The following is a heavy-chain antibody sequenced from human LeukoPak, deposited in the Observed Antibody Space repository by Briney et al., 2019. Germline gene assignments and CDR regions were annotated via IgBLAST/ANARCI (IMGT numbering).Heavy chain of an antibody. CDR2: IYSVNRT. J-gene: IGHJ4*02. V-gene: IGHV3-66*01. CDR1: GFTVSNNY. Sequence: GGSLRLSCAASGFTVSNNYMSWVRQAPGKGLEWVSVIYSVNRTSYAGSVKGRFTISRDSSKNTLCLQMNSLRAEDTAVYYCARSPPWAPLDYWGQGTLVTVSS. CDR3: ARSPPWAPLDY.